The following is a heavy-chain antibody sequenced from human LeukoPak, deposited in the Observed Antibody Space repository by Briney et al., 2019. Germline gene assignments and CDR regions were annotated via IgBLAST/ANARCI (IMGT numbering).Heavy chain of an antibody. J-gene: IGHJ4*02. CDR1: GFTFSSYG. CDR2: ISYDGSNK. CDR3: AKGAPIVWAVVDY. Sequence: PGGSLRLSCAASGFTFSSYGMHWVRQAPGKGLEWVAVISYDGSNKYYADSVKGRFTISRDNSKNTLYLQMNSLTTEDTAVYFCAKGAPIVWAVVDYWGQGTLVTVSS. D-gene: IGHD2-15*01. V-gene: IGHV3-30*18.